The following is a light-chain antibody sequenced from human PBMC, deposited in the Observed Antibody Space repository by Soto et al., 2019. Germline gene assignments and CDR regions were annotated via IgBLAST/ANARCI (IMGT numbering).Light chain of an antibody. CDR3: CSFTTSSTYV. V-gene: IGLV2-14*01. Sequence: QSVLTQPASVSGSPGQSITISCTGTSSDVGGYNYVSWYQQYPGNAPKVMIYDVTNRPSGVSNRFSGSRSGNTASLTISGLQAEDEADYYCCSFTTSSTYVFGTGTKLTVL. CDR1: SSDVGGYNY. CDR2: DVT. J-gene: IGLJ1*01.